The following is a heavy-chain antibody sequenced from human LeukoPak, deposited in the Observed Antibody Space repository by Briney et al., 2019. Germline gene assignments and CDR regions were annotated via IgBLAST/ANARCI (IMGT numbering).Heavy chain of an antibody. Sequence: GGSLRLSCEASGFTFDDYAMHWVRQAPGKGLEWVSGISWNSGSIGYADSVKGRFTISRDNAKNSLYLQMNSLRAEDTALYYCAKDISSSSSWLDYWGQGTLVTVSS. CDR3: AKDISSSSSWLDY. J-gene: IGHJ4*02. CDR2: ISWNSGSI. CDR1: GFTFDDYA. D-gene: IGHD6-13*01. V-gene: IGHV3-9*01.